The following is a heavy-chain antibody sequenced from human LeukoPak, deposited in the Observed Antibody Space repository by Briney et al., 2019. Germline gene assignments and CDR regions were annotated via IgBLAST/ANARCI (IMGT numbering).Heavy chain of an antibody. J-gene: IGHJ6*03. CDR2: IYSGGST. V-gene: IGHV3-66*01. CDR1: EFSVGSNY. CDR3: ARGCSSTSCYAGDYYYYMDV. D-gene: IGHD2-2*01. Sequence: GGSLRLSCAASEFSVGSNYMTWVRQAPGKGLEWDSLIYSGGSTYYADSVKGRFTISRDNSKNSLYLQMNSLRAEDTALYYCARGCSSTSCYAGDYYYYMDVWGKGTTVAVSS.